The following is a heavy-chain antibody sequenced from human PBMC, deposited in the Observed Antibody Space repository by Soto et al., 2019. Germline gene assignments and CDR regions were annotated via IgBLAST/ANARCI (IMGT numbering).Heavy chain of an antibody. CDR3: ARVVAATRTFYYYYGMDV. CDR2: ISGSGGST. Sequence: SLRLSCAASGFTLNKYAMTWVRQAPGKGLEWVSSISGSGGSTYYADSVKGRFTISRDNSKNTLYLQMNSLRAEDTAVYYCARVVAATRTFYYYYGMDVWGQGTTVTVSS. V-gene: IGHV3-23*01. J-gene: IGHJ6*02. CDR1: GFTLNKYA. D-gene: IGHD2-15*01.